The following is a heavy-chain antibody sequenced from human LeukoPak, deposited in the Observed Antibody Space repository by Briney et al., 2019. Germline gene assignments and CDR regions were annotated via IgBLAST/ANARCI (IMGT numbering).Heavy chain of an antibody. CDR2: ISSSSSYI. D-gene: IGHD3-22*01. Sequence: GGSLRLSCAASGFTFSTYGMSWVRQAPGKGLEWVSSISSSSSYIYYADSVKGRFTISRDNAKNSLYLQMNSLRAEDTAVYYCARTALTYYYDSSGYYEDYWGQGTLVTVSS. CDR3: ARTALTYYYDSSGYYEDY. CDR1: GFTFSTYG. J-gene: IGHJ4*02. V-gene: IGHV3-21*01.